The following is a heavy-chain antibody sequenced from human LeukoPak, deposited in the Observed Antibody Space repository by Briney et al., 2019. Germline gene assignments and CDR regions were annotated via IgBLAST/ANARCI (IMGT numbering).Heavy chain of an antibody. CDR3: ARGRRILWRDPNAGDFFDY. J-gene: IGHJ4*02. V-gene: IGHV1-2*02. D-gene: IGHD2/OR15-2a*01. CDR1: AYTFTDYY. Sequence: ASVKVSCKASAYTFTDYYIQWVRQAPGQGLEWMGWVNPNSGDTDYAQKFQDRVIMTRDTSINTAYIELSSLRSDDTAVYYCARGRRILWRDPNAGDFFDYWGQGTLVIVSS. CDR2: VNPNSGDT.